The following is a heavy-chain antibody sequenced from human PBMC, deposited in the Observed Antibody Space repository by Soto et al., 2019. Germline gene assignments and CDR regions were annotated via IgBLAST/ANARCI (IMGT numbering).Heavy chain of an antibody. D-gene: IGHD3-9*01. Sequence: EVQLVESGGGLVQPGGSLRLSCAASGFTVSSNYMSWVRQAPGKGLEWVSVIYSGGSTYYADSVKGRFTISRDNTKNTLYLQMNSLRAEDTAVYYCARHYDILTGYSLNFDYWGQGTLVTVSS. CDR1: GFTVSSNY. V-gene: IGHV3-66*04. CDR2: IYSGGST. CDR3: ARHYDILTGYSLNFDY. J-gene: IGHJ4*02.